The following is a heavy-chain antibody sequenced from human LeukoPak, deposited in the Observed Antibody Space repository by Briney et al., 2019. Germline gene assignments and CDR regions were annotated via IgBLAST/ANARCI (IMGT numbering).Heavy chain of an antibody. D-gene: IGHD3-16*02. CDR3: ARRGHDYVWGSYRYTGSKFDY. V-gene: IGHV4-39*07. CDR1: GGSISSSSYY. Sequence: SETLSLTCTVSGGSISSSSYYWGWIRQPPGKGLEWIGSIYYSGSTYYNPSLKSRVTISVDTSKNQFSLKLSSVTAADTAVYYCARRGHDYVWGSYRYTGSKFDYWGQGTLVTVSS. J-gene: IGHJ4*02. CDR2: IYYSGST.